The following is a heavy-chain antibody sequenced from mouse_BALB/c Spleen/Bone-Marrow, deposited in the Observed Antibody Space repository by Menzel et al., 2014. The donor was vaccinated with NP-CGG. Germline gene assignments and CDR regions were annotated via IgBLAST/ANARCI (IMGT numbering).Heavy chain of an antibody. J-gene: IGHJ4*01. V-gene: IGHV1-4*01. D-gene: IGHD1-1*01. CDR3: TIRYHAKDY. CDR1: GYTFTRYT. Sequence: VQLQQSGAELARPGASVKMSCQASGYTFTRYTMHWEKQRPGQGLEWIGYINPSSAYTNYNQKFKDKATLTADKSSSTAHMQQSSLTSEDSAVYYCTIRYHAKDYWGQGTSVTVSS. CDR2: INPSSAYT.